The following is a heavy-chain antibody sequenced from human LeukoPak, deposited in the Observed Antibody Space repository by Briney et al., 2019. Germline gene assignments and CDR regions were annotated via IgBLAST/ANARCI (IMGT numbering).Heavy chain of an antibody. V-gene: IGHV5-51*01. CDR1: GHTFSISW. J-gene: IGHJ3*01. Sequence: GESLKISCKGSGHTFSISWIGWVRQKPGEGLEWMGIIYVGDSDTRYNPSFQGQVTISADRSTSTAYLQWSSLKSSDTAIYYCARCGHYDAYRVWDQGTLVSVSS. CDR2: IYVGDSDT. D-gene: IGHD2-21*02. CDR3: ARCGHYDAYRV.